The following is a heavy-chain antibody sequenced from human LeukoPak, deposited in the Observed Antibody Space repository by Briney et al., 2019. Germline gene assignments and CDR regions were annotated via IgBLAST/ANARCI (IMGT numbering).Heavy chain of an antibody. CDR2: IIPIFGTA. V-gene: IGHV1-69*01. CDR1: GGTFSSYA. D-gene: IGHD5-18*01. CDR3: ARDRVQLWLSGNFDY. J-gene: IGHJ4*02. Sequence: SVKVSCKASGGTFSSYAICWVRQAPGQGLEWMGGIIPIFGTANYAQKFQGRVTVTADESTSTAYMELSSLRSEDTAVYYCARDRVQLWLSGNFDYWGQGTLVTVSS.